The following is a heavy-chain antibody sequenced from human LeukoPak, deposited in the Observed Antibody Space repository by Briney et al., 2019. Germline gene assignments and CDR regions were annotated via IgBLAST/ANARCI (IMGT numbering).Heavy chain of an antibody. CDR1: GFTVSSNY. Sequence: AGGSLRLSCAASGFTVSSNYMSWVRQAPGKGLEWVSVVYSGGSTYYADSVKGRFTISRDNSKNTLYLQMNSLRAEDTAVYYCARDSTYYDSSGYFDYWGQGTLVTVSS. CDR3: ARDSTYYDSSGYFDY. CDR2: VYSGGST. V-gene: IGHV3-66*01. J-gene: IGHJ4*02. D-gene: IGHD3-22*01.